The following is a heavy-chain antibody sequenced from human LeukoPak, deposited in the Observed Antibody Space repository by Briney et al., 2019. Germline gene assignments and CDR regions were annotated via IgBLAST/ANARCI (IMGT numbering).Heavy chain of an antibody. Sequence: GGSLRLSCTASGITFGNFEMNWDRQAPGKGLEWVSYISGSGSNTHYAESVKGRFTISRDNAKNSLYLQMNGLRVEDTAVYYCARDRDYSNSAPTYWGQGTLVTVSS. D-gene: IGHD6-6*01. V-gene: IGHV3-48*03. CDR1: GITFGNFE. CDR2: ISGSGSNT. CDR3: ARDRDYSNSAPTY. J-gene: IGHJ4*02.